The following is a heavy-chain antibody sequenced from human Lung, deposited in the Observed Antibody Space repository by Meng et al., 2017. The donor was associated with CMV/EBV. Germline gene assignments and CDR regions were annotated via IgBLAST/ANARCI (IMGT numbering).Heavy chain of an antibody. V-gene: IGHV3-23*03. CDR3: AKEYDFWSGSDHYYYYYGMDV. J-gene: IGHJ6*02. CDR1: GFTFSSYA. CDR2: IYSGGSST. Sequence: SCAASGFTFSSYAMSWVRQAPGKGLEWVSVIYSGGSSTYYADSVKGRFTISRDNSKNTLYLQMNSLRAEDTAVYYCAKEYDFWSGSDHYYYYYGMDVEXQGTXVTVSS. D-gene: IGHD3-3*01.